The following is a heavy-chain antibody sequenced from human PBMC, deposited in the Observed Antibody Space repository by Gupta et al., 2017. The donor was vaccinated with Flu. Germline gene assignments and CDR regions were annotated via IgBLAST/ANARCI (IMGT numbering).Heavy chain of an antibody. J-gene: IGHJ4*02. CDR1: GYTFTGYY. Sequence: QVQLVQSGAEVQKPGASVKVSCKASGYTFTGYYMHWVRQAPGQGLEWMGWINPNSGGTNYAQKFQGRVTMTRDTSIRIVYMELSRLRSDDTAVYFCAREGVICSGGSCYCDYWGQGTLVTVSS. CDR3: AREGVICSGGSCYCDY. D-gene: IGHD2-15*01. V-gene: IGHV1-2*02. CDR2: INPNSGGT.